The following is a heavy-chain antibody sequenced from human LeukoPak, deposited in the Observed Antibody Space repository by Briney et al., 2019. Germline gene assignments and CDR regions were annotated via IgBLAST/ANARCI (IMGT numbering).Heavy chain of an antibody. Sequence: ASVEVSCKASGYTFTSYGISWVRQAPGQGLEWMGWISAYNGNTNYAQKLQGRVTMTTDTSTSTAYMELRSLRSDDTAVYYCARDGGPDYGDCHRPGYFDLWGRGTLVTVSA. D-gene: IGHD4-17*01. CDR3: ARDGGPDYGDCHRPGYFDL. J-gene: IGHJ2*01. CDR2: ISAYNGNT. CDR1: GYTFTSYG. V-gene: IGHV1-18*01.